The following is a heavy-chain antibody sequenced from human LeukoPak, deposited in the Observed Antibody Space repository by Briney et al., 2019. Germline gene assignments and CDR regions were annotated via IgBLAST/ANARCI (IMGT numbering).Heavy chain of an antibody. V-gene: IGHV4-38-2*02. D-gene: IGHD6-13*01. CDR3: VRMRSSSWLRTRTFDY. CDR1: AYSISSGYY. J-gene: IGHJ4*02. Sequence: SETLSLTCIVSAYSISSGYYWGWIRQPPGKGLEWIGSIYHSESTYYNPSLKSRVTISIDTSKNQFSLKLSSVTAADTAVYYCVRMRSSSWLRTRTFDYWGQGTLVTVSS. CDR2: IYHSEST.